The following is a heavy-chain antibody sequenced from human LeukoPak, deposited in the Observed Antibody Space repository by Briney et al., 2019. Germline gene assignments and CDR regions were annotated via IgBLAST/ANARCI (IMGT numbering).Heavy chain of an antibody. CDR2: ISYDGTDE. Sequence: GGSLRLTCAASGFTFTDYALHWVLQAPGKGLEWVAVISYDGTDEYYSDSVKGRFTISRDNSKNTQYLEMNSLRAEDTAVYYCARGYSSSPNWFDPWGQGTLVTVSS. J-gene: IGHJ5*02. CDR3: ARGYSSSPNWFDP. V-gene: IGHV3-30*04. CDR1: GFTFTDYA. D-gene: IGHD6-13*01.